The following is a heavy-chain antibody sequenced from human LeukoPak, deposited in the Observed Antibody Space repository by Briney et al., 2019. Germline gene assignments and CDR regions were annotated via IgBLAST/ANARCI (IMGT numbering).Heavy chain of an antibody. Sequence: SETLSLTCTVSGGSISSGDYYWSWIRQPPGKGLEWIGYIYYSGSTYYNPSLKSRVTISVDTSKNQFSLKLSSVTAADTAVYYCATGHDILTGIIWGQGTLVTVSS. CDR3: ATGHDILTGII. CDR2: IYYSGST. CDR1: GGSISSGDYY. D-gene: IGHD3-9*01. V-gene: IGHV4-30-4*01. J-gene: IGHJ4*02.